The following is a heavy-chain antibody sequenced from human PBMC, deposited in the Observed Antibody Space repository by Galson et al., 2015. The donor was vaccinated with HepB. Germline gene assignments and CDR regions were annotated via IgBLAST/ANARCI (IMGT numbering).Heavy chain of an antibody. Sequence: CAISGDSVSSSSATWDLIRQSPSRGLEWLGRTYYRSKWYNDYATFVKSRITINPDTSKNQFSLQLNSVTPEDAAVYYCARRFRDGMDVWGQGTTVTVSS. D-gene: IGHD3-3*01. J-gene: IGHJ6*02. CDR1: GDSVSSSSAT. CDR3: ARRFRDGMDV. V-gene: IGHV6-1*01. CDR2: TYYRSKWYN.